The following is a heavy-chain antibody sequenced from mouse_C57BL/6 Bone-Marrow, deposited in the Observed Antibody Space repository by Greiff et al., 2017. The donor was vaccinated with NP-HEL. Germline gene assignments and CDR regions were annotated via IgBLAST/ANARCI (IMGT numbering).Heavy chain of an antibody. D-gene: IGHD3-2*02. CDR1: GFTFSSYG. CDR2: ISSGGSYT. J-gene: IGHJ4*01. CDR3: ARQTAQATDYAMDY. Sequence: EVKLMESGGDLVKPGGSLKLSCAASGFTFSSYGMSWVRQTPDKRLEWVATISSGGSYTYYPDSVKGRFTISRDNAKNTLYLQMSSLKSEDTAMYCCARQTAQATDYAMDYWGQGTSVTVSS. V-gene: IGHV5-6*01.